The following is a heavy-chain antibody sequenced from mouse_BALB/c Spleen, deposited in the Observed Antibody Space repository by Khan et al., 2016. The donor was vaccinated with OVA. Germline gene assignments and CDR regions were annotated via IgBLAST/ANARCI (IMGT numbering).Heavy chain of an antibody. Sequence: QVQLKESGPGLVAPSQSLSITCTVSGFSLTGYGVNWVRQPPGKGLVWLGMIWGDGSTDYNSALKSRLSISKDNSKSHVFLKMNSLQTDDTARYYCARAYYGNYREAMDYWGQGTSVTVSS. D-gene: IGHD2-10*01. CDR1: GFSLTGYG. V-gene: IGHV2-6-7*01. J-gene: IGHJ4*01. CDR3: ARAYYGNYREAMDY. CDR2: IWGDGST.